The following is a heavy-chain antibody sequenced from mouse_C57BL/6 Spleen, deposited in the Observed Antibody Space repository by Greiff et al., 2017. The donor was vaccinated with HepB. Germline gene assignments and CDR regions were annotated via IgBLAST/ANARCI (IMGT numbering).Heavy chain of an antibody. V-gene: IGHV1-61*01. CDR3: ARRYSNDAMDY. CDR2: IYPSDSET. D-gene: IGHD2-5*01. CDR1: GYTFTSYW. J-gene: IGHJ4*01. Sequence: QVQLQQPGAELVRPGSSVKLSCKASGYTFTSYWMDWVKQRPGQGLEWIGNIYPSDSETHYNQKFKDKATLTVDKSSSTAYMQLSSLTSEDSAVYYCARRYSNDAMDYWGQGTSVTVSS.